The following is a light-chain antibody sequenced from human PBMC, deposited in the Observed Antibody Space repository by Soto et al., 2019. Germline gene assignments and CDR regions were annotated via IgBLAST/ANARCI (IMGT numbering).Light chain of an antibody. J-gene: IGKJ5*01. V-gene: IGKV3-11*01. CDR1: QSLSQS. CDR2: GAS. CDR3: QQLRIYT. Sequence: ILLTLSPAALSLNTEERATLSCRASQSLSQSLVWYQQRPGQAPTLLIDGASNHATGIPARFSARGYGTDFIRSFSSVEPGNFACYYFQQLRIYTFGQGTRLE.